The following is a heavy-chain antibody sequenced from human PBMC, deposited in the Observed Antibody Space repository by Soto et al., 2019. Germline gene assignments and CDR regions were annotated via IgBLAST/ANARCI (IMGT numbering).Heavy chain of an antibody. CDR2: IYSGGST. D-gene: IGHD6-13*01. V-gene: IGHV3-66*01. Sequence: EVQLVESGGGLVQPGGSLRRSCAASGFTVSSNYMSWVRQAPGKGLEWVSVIYSGGSTYYADSVKGRFTIARDNSTNTLYIQMNSLRAEATAVYYCARDSYSSSWYSGGMDVWGQGTTVTVS. CDR1: GFTVSSNY. J-gene: IGHJ6*02. CDR3: ARDSYSSSWYSGGMDV.